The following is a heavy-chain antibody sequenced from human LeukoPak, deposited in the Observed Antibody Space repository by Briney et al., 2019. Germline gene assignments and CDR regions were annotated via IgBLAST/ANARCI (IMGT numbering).Heavy chain of an antibody. CDR3: ARQGGMQSFDY. V-gene: IGHV3-21*01. D-gene: IGHD6-19*01. CDR1: GFSFSTYS. Sequence: TGGSLRLSCAASGFSFSTYSMNWVRQAPGKGLEWVAYISGGGGYIYYADSGKGRFTVSRDNAENSLYLQMNSLRAEDTAVYYCARQGGMQSFDYWGQGILVTVSS. CDR2: ISGGGGYI. J-gene: IGHJ4*02.